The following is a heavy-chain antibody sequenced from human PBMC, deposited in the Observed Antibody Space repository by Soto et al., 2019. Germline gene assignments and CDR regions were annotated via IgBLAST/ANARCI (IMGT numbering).Heavy chain of an antibody. CDR3: AKDVYSGYADNTGYGMDV. Sequence: GGSLRLSCAASGFTFSSYGMHWVRQAPGKGLEWVAVISYDGSNKYYADSVKGRFTISRDNSKNTLYLQMNSLRAEDTAVYYCAKDVYSGYADNTGYGMDVWGQGTTVTVSS. CDR2: ISYDGSNK. D-gene: IGHD5-12*01. V-gene: IGHV3-30*18. CDR1: GFTFSSYG. J-gene: IGHJ6*02.